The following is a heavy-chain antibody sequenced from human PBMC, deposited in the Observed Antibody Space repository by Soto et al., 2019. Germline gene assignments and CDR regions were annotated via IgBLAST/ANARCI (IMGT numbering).Heavy chain of an antibody. J-gene: IGHJ4*02. CDR3: AAASRY. CDR2: IYDSGST. CDR1: GGSISSYY. V-gene: IGHV4-59*01. D-gene: IGHD2-15*01. Sequence: SETLSLTGTVSGGSISSYYWSWIRQPPGKGLEWIGYIYDSGSTNYNPPLKSRVTISVDTSKNQFSLRLTSVTAADTAVYYCAAASRYWGQGTLDTVSS.